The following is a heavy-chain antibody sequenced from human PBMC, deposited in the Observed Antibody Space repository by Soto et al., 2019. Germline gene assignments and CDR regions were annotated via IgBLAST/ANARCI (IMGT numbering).Heavy chain of an antibody. D-gene: IGHD2-21*01. J-gene: IGHJ6*02. CDR2: ITYAGTNK. CDR1: GFTFSSYP. Sequence: QVQLVESGGGVVQPGRSLRLSCAASGFTFSSYPMHRIRRAPGKGLEWVAIITYAGTNKYYADSVKGRFSISRDNSKNTLYLQMDSLRTEDTAVYYCARGIDGAYYYYGMDVWGQGTTVTVSS. CDR3: ARGIDGAYYYYGMDV. V-gene: IGHV3-30-3*01.